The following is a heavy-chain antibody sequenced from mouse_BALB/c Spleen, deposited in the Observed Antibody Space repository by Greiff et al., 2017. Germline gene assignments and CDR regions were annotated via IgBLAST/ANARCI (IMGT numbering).Heavy chain of an antibody. J-gene: IGHJ4*01. Sequence: EVQRVESGGGLVQPGGSLRLSCATSGFTFSDFYMEWVRQPPGKRLEWIAASGNKANDYTTEYSASVKGRFIVSRDTSQSVLYLHMNALRAEDIAIYYYARDEDYYGSSNYAMDYWGQGTSVTVSS. CDR3: ARDEDYYGSSNYAMDY. V-gene: IGHV7-1*02. CDR1: GFTFSDFY. CDR2: SGNKANDYTT. D-gene: IGHD1-1*01.